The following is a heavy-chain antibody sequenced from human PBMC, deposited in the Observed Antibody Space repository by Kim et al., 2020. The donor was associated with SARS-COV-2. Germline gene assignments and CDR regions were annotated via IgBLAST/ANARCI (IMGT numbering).Heavy chain of an antibody. V-gene: IGHV3-23*01. D-gene: IGHD4-17*01. CDR2: ISGSGGST. J-gene: IGHJ4*02. CDR3: AKVPERDYGDYDYYFDY. Sequence: GGSLRLSCAASGFTFSSYAMSWVRQAPGKGLEWVSAISGSGGSTYYADSVKGRFTISRDNSKNTLYLQMNSLRAEDTAVYYCAKVPERDYGDYDYYFDYWGQGTLVTVSS. CDR1: GFTFSSYA.